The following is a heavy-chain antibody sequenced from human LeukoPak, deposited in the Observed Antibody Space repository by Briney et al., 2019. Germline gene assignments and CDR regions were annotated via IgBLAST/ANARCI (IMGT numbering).Heavy chain of an antibody. CDR2: ISAYNGNT. Sequence: ASAKVSCKASGYTFTSYGISWVRQAPGQGLEWMGWISAYNGNTNYAQKLQGRVTMTTDTSTSTAYMELRSLRSDDTAVYYCAREGYSYDGGYKPGGDNWFDPWGQGTLVTVSS. J-gene: IGHJ5*02. V-gene: IGHV1-18*01. CDR3: AREGYSYDGGYKPGGDNWFDP. D-gene: IGHD5-18*01. CDR1: GYTFTSYG.